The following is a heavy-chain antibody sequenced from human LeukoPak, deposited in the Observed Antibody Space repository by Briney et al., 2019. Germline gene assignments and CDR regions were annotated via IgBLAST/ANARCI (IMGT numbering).Heavy chain of an antibody. CDR3: ARVLSSYYYYYMDV. CDR1: GGSISSGSYY. V-gene: IGHV4-61*02. CDR2: IYTSGST. J-gene: IGHJ6*03. D-gene: IGHD6-19*01. Sequence: SETLSLXCTVSGGSISSGSYYWSWNRQPAGKGLEWIGRIYTSGSTNYNPSLKSRVTISVDTSKNQFSLKLSSVTAADTAVYYCARVLSSYYYYYMDVWGKGTTVTVSS.